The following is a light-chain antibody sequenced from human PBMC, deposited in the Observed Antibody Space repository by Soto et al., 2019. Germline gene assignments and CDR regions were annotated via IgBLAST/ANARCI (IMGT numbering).Light chain of an antibody. CDR1: QTVSNQ. Sequence: EIVLTQSPVTLSLSPGERATLSCRASQTVSNQLAWYQQKPGQAPRLLIYDASRRVTGIPARFSRSGSGTDFTLTLSSLEPEDFEVYYCQQRAGSSTFGQGTRLEIK. CDR2: DAS. J-gene: IGKJ5*01. V-gene: IGKV3-11*01. CDR3: QQRAGSST.